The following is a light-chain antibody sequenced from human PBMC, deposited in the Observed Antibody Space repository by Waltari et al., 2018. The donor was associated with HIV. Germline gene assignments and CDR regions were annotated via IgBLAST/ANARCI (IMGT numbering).Light chain of an antibody. CDR3: AAWDDSLSAFG. J-gene: IGLJ3*02. CDR2: RNN. V-gene: IGLV1-47*01. CDR1: SSNIGSNY. Sequence: QSVLTQPPSASGTPGQRVTISCSGSSSNIGSNYVYWYQQLPGTAPKLLIYRNNQRPSGVPDRFSGSKSGTSASLAISGLRSEDEADYYCAAWDDSLSAFGFGGGTKLTVL.